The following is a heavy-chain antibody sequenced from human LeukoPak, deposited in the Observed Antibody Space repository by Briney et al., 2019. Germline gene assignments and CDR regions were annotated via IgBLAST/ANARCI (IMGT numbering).Heavy chain of an antibody. CDR3: TREGRVGVPFDY. Sequence: ASVKVSCKTSGYTFTDSYMHWVRQAPGQGPEWIGWINPNAGDTTYAQGFHGRVTMTRDTSISTVYMELNSLKLDDTAVYYCTREGRVGVPFDYWGQGTLVTVSS. D-gene: IGHD2-15*01. V-gene: IGHV1-2*02. CDR1: GYTFTDSY. J-gene: IGHJ4*02. CDR2: INPNAGDT.